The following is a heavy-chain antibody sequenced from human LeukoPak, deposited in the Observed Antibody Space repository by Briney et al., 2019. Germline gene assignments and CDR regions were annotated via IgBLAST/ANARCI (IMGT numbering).Heavy chain of an antibody. D-gene: IGHD1-26*01. Sequence: PGGSLRLSCAASGFTFSSYAMSWVRQAPGKGLEWVSAISGSGGSTYYADSVKGRFTIPRDNSKNTLYLQMNSLRAEDTAVYYCAKDQYSGSSYYFDYWGQGTLVTVSS. CDR3: AKDQYSGSSYYFDY. CDR2: ISGSGGST. J-gene: IGHJ4*02. CDR1: GFTFSSYA. V-gene: IGHV3-23*01.